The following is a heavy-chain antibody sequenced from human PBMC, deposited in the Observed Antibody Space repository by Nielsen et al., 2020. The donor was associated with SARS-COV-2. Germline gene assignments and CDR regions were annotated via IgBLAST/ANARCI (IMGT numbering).Heavy chain of an antibody. V-gene: IGHV3-33*01. J-gene: IGHJ4*02. Sequence: GESLKISCAASGFTFSSYGMHWVRQAPGKGLEWVAVIWYDGSNKYYADSVKGRFTISRDNSKNTLYLQMNSLRAEDTALYYCASSSWYHGVEDYWGQGTLVTVSS. CDR2: IWYDGSNK. CDR3: ASSSWYHGVEDY. D-gene: IGHD6-13*01. CDR1: GFTFSSYG.